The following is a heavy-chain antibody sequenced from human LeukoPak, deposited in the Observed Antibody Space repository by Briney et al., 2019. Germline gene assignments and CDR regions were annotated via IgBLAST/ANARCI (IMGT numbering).Heavy chain of an antibody. J-gene: IGHJ1*01. CDR2: ISGSGGGT. D-gene: IGHD2-15*01. CDR1: GFTFSSYA. CDR3: AKAVVVVVAATDLDGIGYFQH. V-gene: IGHV3-23*01. Sequence: PGGSLRLSCAASGFTFSSYAMSWVRQAPGKGLEWVSAISGSGGGTYYADSVKGRFTISRDNSKNTLYLQMNSLRAEDTAVYYCAKAVVVVVAATDLDGIGYFQHWGQGTLVTVSS.